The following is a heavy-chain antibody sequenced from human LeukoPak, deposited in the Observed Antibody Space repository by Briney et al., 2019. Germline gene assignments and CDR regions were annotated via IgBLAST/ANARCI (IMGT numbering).Heavy chain of an antibody. CDR2: MNPNSGNT. CDR1: GYTFTNYD. D-gene: IGHD6-13*01. CDR3: ARASSSWYYYYYYGMDV. J-gene: IGHJ6*02. Sequence: GASVKVSCKASGYTFTNYDINWVRQATGQGLEWMGWMNPNSGNTGYAQKFQGRVTMTRNTSISTAYMELSSLRSEDTAVYYCARASSSWYYYYYYGMDVWGQGTTVTVSS. V-gene: IGHV1-8*01.